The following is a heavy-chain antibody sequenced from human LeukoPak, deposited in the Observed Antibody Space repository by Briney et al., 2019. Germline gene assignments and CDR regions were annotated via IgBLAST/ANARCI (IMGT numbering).Heavy chain of an antibody. CDR3: ARLLSGVTAILRDY. CDR1: GGSFSGYY. J-gene: IGHJ4*02. CDR2: INHSGST. V-gene: IGHV4-34*01. Sequence: NPSETLSLTCAVYGGSFSGYYWSWIRQPPGKGLEWIGEINHSGSTNYNPSLKSRVTISVDASKNQFSLKLSSVTAADTAVYYCARLLSGVTAILRDYWGQGTLVTVSS. D-gene: IGHD5-18*01.